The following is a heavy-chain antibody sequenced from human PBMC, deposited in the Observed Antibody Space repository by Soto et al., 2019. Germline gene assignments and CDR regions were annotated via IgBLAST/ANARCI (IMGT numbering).Heavy chain of an antibody. CDR2: ISGSGGST. D-gene: IGHD3-9*01. J-gene: IGHJ4*02. CDR1: GCQFIGYA. Sequence: GGSQILSWRASGCQFIGYAVSWVSQDPGKGLEWVSAISGSGGSTYYADSVKGRFTISRDNSKNTLYLQMNSLRAEDTAVYYCASRPYYDILTGYPFDYWGQGTLVTVSS. V-gene: IGHV3-23*01. CDR3: ASRPYYDILTGYPFDY.